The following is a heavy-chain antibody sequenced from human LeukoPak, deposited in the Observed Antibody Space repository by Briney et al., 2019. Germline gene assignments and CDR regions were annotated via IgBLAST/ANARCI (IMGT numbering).Heavy chain of an antibody. CDR1: GFTFSSYA. V-gene: IGHV3-30*07. Sequence: GGSLRLSCAASGFTFSSYAMHWVRQAPGKGLEWVAVISYDGSNKYYADSVKGRFTISRDNSKNTLYLQMNSLRAEDTAVYYCARVRPPNNWFDPWGQGTLVTVSS. CDR3: ARVRPPNNWFDP. CDR2: ISYDGSNK. J-gene: IGHJ5*02.